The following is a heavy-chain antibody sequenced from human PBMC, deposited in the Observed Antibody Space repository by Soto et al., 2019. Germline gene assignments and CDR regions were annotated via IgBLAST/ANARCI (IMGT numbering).Heavy chain of an antibody. CDR1: GGSISSGGYS. CDR3: ARVTGRTKPIEF. D-gene: IGHD6-6*01. Sequence: SETLSLTCTVSGGSISSGGYSWSWIRQPPGKGLEWIGEIIHTGSTNYNPSLKSRVTISVDTSKNQFSLKLSSVTAADTAIYYCARVTGRTKPIEFWGHGTLVTVSS. J-gene: IGHJ4*01. V-gene: IGHV4-30-2*01. CDR2: IIHTGST.